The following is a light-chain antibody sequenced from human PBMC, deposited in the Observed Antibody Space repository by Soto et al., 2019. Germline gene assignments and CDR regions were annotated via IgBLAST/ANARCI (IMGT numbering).Light chain of an antibody. V-gene: IGKV3-20*01. CDR1: QSVSSSY. J-gene: IGKJ1*01. CDR3: QQYGSSPWT. CDR2: GAS. Sequence: EIVLTQSPGTLSLSPGERATLSCRASQSVSSSYLAWYQQKPGQAPRLLIYGASSRATGIPDGFSGSGSGTDFSLTIGRLEPEDFAVYYCQQYGSSPWTVGQGTKVEIK.